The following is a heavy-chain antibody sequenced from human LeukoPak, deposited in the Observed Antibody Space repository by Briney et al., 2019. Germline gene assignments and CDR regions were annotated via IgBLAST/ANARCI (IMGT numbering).Heavy chain of an antibody. J-gene: IGHJ4*02. CDR3: ARADSRIFRS. CDR2: ISSSGSTI. V-gene: IGHV3-48*03. CDR1: GFTFSSYE. D-gene: IGHD1-14*01. Sequence: PGGSLRLSCAASGFTFSSYEMNWVRQAPGKELEWVSYISSSGSTIYYADSVKGRFTISRDNAKNSLYLQMNSLRAEDTAVYYCARADSRIFRSWGQGTLVTVSS.